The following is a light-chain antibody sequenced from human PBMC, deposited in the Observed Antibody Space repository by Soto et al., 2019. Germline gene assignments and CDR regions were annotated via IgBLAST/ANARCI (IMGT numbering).Light chain of an antibody. J-gene: IGKJ5*01. Sequence: IVMTQSPDSLAVSLGERATINCKSSQSNLDYPNNKNYLAWYQQKPGHPPELLIYWASNRESGVPDRFSGSGSGTDFTLTINNLQAEDVAVYYCQQYYSVPPITFGKGTRLEIK. CDR3: QQYYSVPPIT. CDR1: QSNLDYPNNKNY. CDR2: WAS. V-gene: IGKV4-1*01.